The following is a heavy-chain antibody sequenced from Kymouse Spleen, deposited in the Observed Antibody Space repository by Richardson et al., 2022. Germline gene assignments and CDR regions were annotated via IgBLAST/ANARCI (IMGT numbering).Heavy chain of an antibody. CDR3: ARLTGTTEYYYYGMDV. V-gene: IGHV4-34*01. CDR1: GGSFSGYY. D-gene: IGHD1-7*01. Sequence: QVQLQQWGAGLLKPSETLSLTCAVYGGSFSGYYWSWIRQPPGKGLEWIGEINHSGSTNYNPSLKSRVTISVDTSKNQFSLKLSSVTAADTAVYYCARLTGTTEYYYYGMDVWGQGTTVTVSS. CDR2: INHSGST. J-gene: IGHJ6*02.